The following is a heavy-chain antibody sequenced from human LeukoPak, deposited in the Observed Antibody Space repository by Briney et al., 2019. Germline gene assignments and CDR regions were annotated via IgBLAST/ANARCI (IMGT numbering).Heavy chain of an antibody. CDR1: GYSFTSYG. CDR2: ISGNNGNT. V-gene: IGHV1-18*01. CDR3: ARELVVPAAMRGYYYYHGMDV. Sequence: ASVKVSCKASGYSFTSYGISWVRQAPGQGLEWMGWISGNNGNTNYAQKFQGRVTMTTETSTSTAYMELRSLRSDDTAVYYCARELVVPAAMRGYYYYHGMDVWCQGTTVTVSS. J-gene: IGHJ6*02. D-gene: IGHD2-2*01.